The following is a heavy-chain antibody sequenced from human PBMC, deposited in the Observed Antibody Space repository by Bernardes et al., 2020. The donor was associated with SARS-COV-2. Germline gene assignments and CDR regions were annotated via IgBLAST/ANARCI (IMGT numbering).Heavy chain of an antibody. CDR1: GISFTSYT. D-gene: IGHD3-3*01. CDR3: ARSHTPSDSYWSGPFDY. V-gene: IGHV1-69*13. Sequence: SVKVSCTVSGISFTSYTISWVRQAPGQGLEWVGGINPRFGTPFYAQKFQGKVVITADDSTATTHMFISSLTPEDTAVYFCARSHTPSDSYWSGPFDYWGREPWSPSP. J-gene: IGHJ4*02. CDR2: INPRFGTP.